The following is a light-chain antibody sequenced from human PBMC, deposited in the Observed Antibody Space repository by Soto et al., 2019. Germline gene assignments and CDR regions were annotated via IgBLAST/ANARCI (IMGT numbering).Light chain of an antibody. CDR3: SSYTISSPYV. CDR2: DVS. CDR1: SSDVGFYNY. Sequence: QSAVTQPASVSGSPGHSITISCTGTSSDVGFYNYVSWYQQHPGKAPKLMIDDVSNRPSGVSNRFSGSKSGNTSSLTISGLQAEDDADYYCSSYTISSPYVFGTGTKLIVL. J-gene: IGLJ1*01. V-gene: IGLV2-14*01.